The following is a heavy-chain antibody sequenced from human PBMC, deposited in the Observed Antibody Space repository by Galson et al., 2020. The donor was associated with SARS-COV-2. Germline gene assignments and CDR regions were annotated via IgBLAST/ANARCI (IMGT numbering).Heavy chain of an antibody. CDR1: GFTFSSYW. J-gene: IGHJ3*01. Sequence: TGGSLRLSCAASGFTFSSYWMHWVRQAPGQGLVWVSRINTDGSTTTYADSVKGRFTLSRDNAKNTLYLQMNSLRAEDTAVYYCARSYNDYVWESHTAFDLWGQGTMVTVSS. D-gene: IGHD3-16*01. V-gene: IGHV3-74*01. CDR3: ARSYNDYVWESHTAFDL. CDR2: INTDGSTT.